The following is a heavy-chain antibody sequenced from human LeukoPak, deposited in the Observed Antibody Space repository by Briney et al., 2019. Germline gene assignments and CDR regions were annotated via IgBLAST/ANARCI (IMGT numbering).Heavy chain of an antibody. CDR1: GGSISSGDYY. CDR3: ARHSQRIAAAGTYYYYGMDV. V-gene: IGHV4-61*08. D-gene: IGHD6-13*01. J-gene: IGHJ6*02. Sequence: PSETLSLTCTVSGGSISSGDYYWSWIRQPPGKGLEWIGYIYYSGSTNYNPSLKSRVTISVDTSKNQFSLKLSSVTAADTAVYYCARHSQRIAAAGTYYYYGMDVWGQGTTVTVSS. CDR2: IYYSGST.